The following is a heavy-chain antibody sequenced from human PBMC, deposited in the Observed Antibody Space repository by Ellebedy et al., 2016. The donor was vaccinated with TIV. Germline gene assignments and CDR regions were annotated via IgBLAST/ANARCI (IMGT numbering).Heavy chain of an antibody. CDR3: ATGDYYDRSFEF. Sequence: ASVKVSCKVSGYTPSDLAMHWVRQAPGEGLEWMGGFDPEEYETIYAQKFQDRVTMTEDSYADTAFLELSSLTSEETAVYYCATGDYYDRSFEFWGQGTTVIVS. CDR2: FDPEEYET. CDR1: GYTPSDLA. D-gene: IGHD3-22*01. J-gene: IGHJ6*02. V-gene: IGHV1-24*01.